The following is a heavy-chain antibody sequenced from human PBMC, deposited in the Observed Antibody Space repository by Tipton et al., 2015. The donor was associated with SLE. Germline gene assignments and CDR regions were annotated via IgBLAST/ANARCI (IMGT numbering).Heavy chain of an antibody. CDR1: GFTFSSYA. Sequence: RSLRLSCAASGFTFSSYAMHWVRQAPGKGLEWVAFLSFDGTNEDYADSVKGRFTISRDNSKNTLYLQMNSLRAEDTAVYYCARDGGQLWLGRVYFDYWGQGTLVTVSS. CDR3: ARDGGQLWLGRVYFDY. D-gene: IGHD5-18*01. V-gene: IGHV3-30*04. J-gene: IGHJ4*02. CDR2: LSFDGTNE.